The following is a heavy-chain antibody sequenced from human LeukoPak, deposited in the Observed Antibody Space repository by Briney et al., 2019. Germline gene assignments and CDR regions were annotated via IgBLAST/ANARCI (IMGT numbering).Heavy chain of an antibody. Sequence: GASVKVSCKASGYTFTGYYMHWVRQAPGQGLEWMGWINPNSGGTNYAQKFQGWATMTRDTSISTAYMELSRLRSDDTAVYYCARDQSGLVRGVMNYWGQGTLVTVSS. CDR1: GYTFTGYY. CDR2: INPNSGGT. CDR3: ARDQSGLVRGVMNY. V-gene: IGHV1-2*04. D-gene: IGHD3-10*01. J-gene: IGHJ4*02.